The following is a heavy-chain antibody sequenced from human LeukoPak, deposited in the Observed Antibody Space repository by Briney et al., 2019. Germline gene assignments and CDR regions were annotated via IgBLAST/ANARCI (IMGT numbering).Heavy chain of an antibody. J-gene: IGHJ4*02. CDR1: GFTFSSYS. Sequence: GGSLRLSCAASGFTFSSYSMNWVRQAPGKGLEWVSSISSSSSYIYYADSVKGRFAISRDNAKNSLYLQMNSLRAEDTAVYYCARRAGAYSHPYDYWGQGTLVTVSS. D-gene: IGHD4/OR15-4a*01. CDR2: ISSSSSYI. V-gene: IGHV3-21*04. CDR3: ARRAGAYSHPYDY.